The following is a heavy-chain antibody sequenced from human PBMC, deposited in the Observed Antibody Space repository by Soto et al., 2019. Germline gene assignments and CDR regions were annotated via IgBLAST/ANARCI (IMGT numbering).Heavy chain of an antibody. CDR3: ARELGFEGSGYYYWFDP. CDR1: GYTFTGYY. D-gene: IGHD3-22*01. V-gene: IGHV1-2*02. J-gene: IGHJ5*02. Sequence: ASVKVSCKASGYTFTGYYMHWVRQAPGQGLEWMGWINPNSGGTNYAQKFQGRVTMTRDTSISTAYMELSRLRSDDTAVYYCARELGFEGSGYYYWFDPWGQGTLVTVSS. CDR2: INPNSGGT.